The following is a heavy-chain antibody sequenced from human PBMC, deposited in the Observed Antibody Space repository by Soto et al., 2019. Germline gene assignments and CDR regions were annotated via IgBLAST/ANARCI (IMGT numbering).Heavy chain of an antibody. CDR2: ISSSSSYT. Sequence: QVQLVESGGGLVKPGGSLRLSCAASGFTFSDYYMSWIRQAPGKGLEWVSYISSSSSYTNYVDSVKGRFTISRDNAKNSLYLQMNSLRAEDTAVYYCARGYDYGDYSLDYWGQGTLVTVSS. V-gene: IGHV3-11*05. CDR1: GFTFSDYY. CDR3: ARGYDYGDYSLDY. D-gene: IGHD4-17*01. J-gene: IGHJ4*02.